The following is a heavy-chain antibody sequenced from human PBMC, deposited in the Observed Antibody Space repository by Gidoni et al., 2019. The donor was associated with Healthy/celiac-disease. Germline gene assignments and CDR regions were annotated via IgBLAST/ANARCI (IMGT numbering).Heavy chain of an antibody. J-gene: IGHJ5*02. V-gene: IGHV4-39*01. CDR3: ARHLYSGSYYGWLRGRGWFDP. CDR1: GGSISSSSYY. CDR2: IYYSGST. D-gene: IGHD1-26*01. Sequence: QLQLQESGPGLVKPSETLSLTCTVSGGSISSSSYYWGWIRQPPGKGLEWIGSIYYSGSTYYNPSLKSRVTISVDTSKNQFSLKLSSVTAADTAVYYCARHLYSGSYYGWLRGRGWFDPWGQGTLVTVSS.